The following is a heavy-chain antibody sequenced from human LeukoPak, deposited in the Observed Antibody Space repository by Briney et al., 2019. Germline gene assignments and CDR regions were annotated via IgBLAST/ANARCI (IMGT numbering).Heavy chain of an antibody. J-gene: IGHJ4*02. CDR2: IYYSGST. CDR3: ARVPYGDYINY. V-gene: IGHV4-30-4*01. Sequence: SETLSLTCTVSGASISSGDYYWSWIRQPPGKGLEWIGYIYYSGSTYYNPSLKSRVTISRDTSKNQDSLKVSSVTAADTAVYYCARVPYGDYINYWGQGTLVTVSS. D-gene: IGHD4-17*01. CDR1: GASISSGDYY.